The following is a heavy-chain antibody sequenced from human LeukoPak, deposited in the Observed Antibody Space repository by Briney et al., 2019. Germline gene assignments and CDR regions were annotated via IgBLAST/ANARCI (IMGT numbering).Heavy chain of an antibody. J-gene: IGHJ4*02. D-gene: IGHD5-18*01. Sequence: SETLSLACAVYGGSFSGYYWSWIRQPPGKGLEWIGEINHSGSTNYNPSLKSRVTISVDTSKNQFSLKLSSVTAADTAVYYCARKPWIQLWSFFDYWGQGTLVTVSS. V-gene: IGHV4-34*01. CDR1: GGSFSGYY. CDR2: INHSGST. CDR3: ARKPWIQLWSFFDY.